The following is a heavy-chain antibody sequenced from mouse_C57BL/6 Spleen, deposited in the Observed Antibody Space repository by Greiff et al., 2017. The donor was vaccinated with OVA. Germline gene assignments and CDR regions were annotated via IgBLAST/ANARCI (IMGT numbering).Heavy chain of an antibody. Sequence: EVHLVESGGGLVKPGGSLKLSCAASGFTFSDYGMHWVRQAPEKGLEWVAYISSGSGTIYYADTVKGRFTISRDNAKNTLFLQMTSLSSEDTAMYDFARGLLTTVVAPMDYWGQGTSVTVSA. D-gene: IGHD1-1*01. CDR3: ARGLLTTVVAPMDY. V-gene: IGHV5-17*01. CDR1: GFTFSDYG. J-gene: IGHJ4*01. CDR2: ISSGSGTI.